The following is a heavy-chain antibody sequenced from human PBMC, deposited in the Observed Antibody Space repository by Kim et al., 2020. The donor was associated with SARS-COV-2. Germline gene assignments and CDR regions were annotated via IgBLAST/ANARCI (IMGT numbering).Heavy chain of an antibody. CDR2: IYYSGST. Sequence: SETLSLTCTVSGDSISTYYWSWIRQPPGKGLEWIGYIYYSGSTNYNPSLKSRVTISVDTSKNQFSLKLSSVTAADTAVYYCARVASGEGSTYYHGRDDWGQGTLVTVSS. D-gene: IGHD1-26*01. CDR3: ARVASGEGSTYYHGRDD. J-gene: IGHJ6*02. CDR1: GDSISTYY. V-gene: IGHV4-59*12.